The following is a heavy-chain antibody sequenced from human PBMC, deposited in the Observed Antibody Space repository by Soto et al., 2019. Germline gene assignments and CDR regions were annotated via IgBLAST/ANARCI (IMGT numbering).Heavy chain of an antibody. Sequence: VASVKVSCKASGYTFTSYGMSWVRQAPGQGLEWMGWISAYNGNTNYAQKLQGRVTMTTDTSTSTAYMELRSLRSDDTAVYYCARDHCSGGSCYFSRSWFDPWGQGTLVTVSS. CDR2: ISAYNGNT. CDR3: ARDHCSGGSCYFSRSWFDP. V-gene: IGHV1-18*01. J-gene: IGHJ5*02. D-gene: IGHD2-15*01. CDR1: GYTFTSYG.